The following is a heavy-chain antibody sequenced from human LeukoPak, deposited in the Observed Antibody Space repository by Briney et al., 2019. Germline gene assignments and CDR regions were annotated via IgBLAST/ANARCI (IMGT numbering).Heavy chain of an antibody. CDR3: ARESVPAFYDILTGSFDY. CDR2: INHSGST. Sequence: PSETLSLTCAVYGGSFSGYYWSWIRQPPGKGLEWIGEINHSGSTNYNPSLKSRVTISVETSKNQLSLKLSSVTAADTAVYYCARESVPAFYDILTGSFDYWGQGTLVTVSS. CDR1: GGSFSGYY. V-gene: IGHV4-34*01. D-gene: IGHD3-9*01. J-gene: IGHJ4*02.